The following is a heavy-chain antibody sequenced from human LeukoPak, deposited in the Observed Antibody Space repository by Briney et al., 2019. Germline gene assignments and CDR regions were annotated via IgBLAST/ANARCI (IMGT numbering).Heavy chain of an antibody. Sequence: PGGSLRLSCAASGFPFSTQWMSWVRQAPGKGLEWVAIVNQGGTEKYYVDSVKGRFTISRDNAENSVYLQMNSLRAEDTAVYYCATPRGSGSYLAFDYWGQGTLVTVSS. CDR1: GFPFSTQW. CDR2: VNQGGTEK. J-gene: IGHJ4*02. D-gene: IGHD1-26*01. CDR3: ATPRGSGSYLAFDY. V-gene: IGHV3-7*01.